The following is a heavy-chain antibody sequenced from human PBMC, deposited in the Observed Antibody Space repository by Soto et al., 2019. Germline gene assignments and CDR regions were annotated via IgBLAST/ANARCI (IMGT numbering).Heavy chain of an antibody. CDR1: GFIFSTYA. CDR3: VRDPDGLTDFDY. V-gene: IGHV3-48*02. J-gene: IGHJ4*02. CDR2: ISKSSSST. D-gene: IGHD2-2*03. Sequence: GGSLRLSCAASGFIFSTYAMTWVRQAPGKGLEWISYISKSSSSTYYADYVKGRFTISRDNAKNSLFLQMSSLRDEDTAVYFCVRDPDGLTDFDYWGQGTQVTVS.